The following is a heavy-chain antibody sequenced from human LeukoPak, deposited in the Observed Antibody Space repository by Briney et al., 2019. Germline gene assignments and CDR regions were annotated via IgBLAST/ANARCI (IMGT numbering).Heavy chain of an antibody. J-gene: IGHJ4*02. Sequence: QPGGSLRLSCAASGFTFSSYWMHWVRQAPGKGLVWVSAINNSGSTTAYADSVKGRFTISRDNAKNTLYLQMNSLRAEDTAVYYCARRAPTRYFDYWGQGTLVTVSS. CDR1: GFTFSSYW. D-gene: IGHD5-24*01. V-gene: IGHV3-74*01. CDR2: INNSGSTT. CDR3: ARRAPTRYFDY.